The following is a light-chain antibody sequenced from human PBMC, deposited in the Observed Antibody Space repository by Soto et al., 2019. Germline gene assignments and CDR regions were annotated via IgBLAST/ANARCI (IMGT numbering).Light chain of an antibody. J-gene: IGLJ2*01. V-gene: IGLV2-14*03. CDR3: SSYTTTTSLVV. CDR1: SSDVGGYNF. CDR2: DVS. Sequence: QSALTQPASVSGSPGQSITISCSGTSSDVGGYNFVSWYQVLPGKAPRLILYDVSSRPSGVSYRFSGSKSANTASLNISRLQAGDEADYYCSSYTTTTSLVVFGGGTKVTVL.